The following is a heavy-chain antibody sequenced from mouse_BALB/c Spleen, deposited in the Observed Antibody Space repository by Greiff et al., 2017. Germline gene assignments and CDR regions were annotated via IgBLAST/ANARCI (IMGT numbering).Heavy chain of an antibody. CDR1: GYTFTSYY. Sequence: QVQLKQPGAELVKPGASVKLSCKASGYTFTSYYMYWVKQRPGQGLEWIGGINPSNGGTNFNEKFKSKATLTVDKSSSTAYMQLSSLTSEDSAVYYCTRYITTVGSDYWGQGTTLTVSS. V-gene: IGHV1S81*02. CDR3: TRYITTVGSDY. D-gene: IGHD1-1*01. J-gene: IGHJ2*01. CDR2: INPSNGGT.